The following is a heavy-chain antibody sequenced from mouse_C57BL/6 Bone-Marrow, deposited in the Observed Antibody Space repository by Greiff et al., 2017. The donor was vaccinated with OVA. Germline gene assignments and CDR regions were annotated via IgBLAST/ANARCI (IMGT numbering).Heavy chain of an antibody. D-gene: IGHD1-3*01. CDR3: ARHIGTSYAMDY. CDR1: GFTFSDYY. V-gene: IGHV5-12*01. J-gene: IGHJ4*01. CDR2: ISNGGGST. Sequence: EVKLVESGGGLVQPGGSLKLSCAASGFTFSDYYMYWVRQTPEKRLEWVAYISNGGGSTYYPDTVKGRFTISRDNAKNTLYLQMSRLKSEDTAMYYCARHIGTSYAMDYWGQGTSVTVSS.